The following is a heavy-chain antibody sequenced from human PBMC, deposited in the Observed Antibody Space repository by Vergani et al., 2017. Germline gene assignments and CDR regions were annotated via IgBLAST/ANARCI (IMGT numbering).Heavy chain of an antibody. Sequence: QVQLQESGPGLVKPSETLSLTCTVSGGSISSYYWSWIRQPPGKGLEWIGYIYYSGCTNYNPSLKSRVTISVDTSKNQFSLKLSSVTAADTAVYYCARQRGPRGHWFDPWGQGTLVTVSS. V-gene: IGHV4-59*01. CDR3: ARQRGPRGHWFDP. J-gene: IGHJ5*02. CDR2: IYYSGCT. D-gene: IGHD3-10*01. CDR1: GGSISSYY.